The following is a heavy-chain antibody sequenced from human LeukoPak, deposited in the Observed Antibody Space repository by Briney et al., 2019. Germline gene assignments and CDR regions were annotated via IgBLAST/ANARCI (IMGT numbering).Heavy chain of an antibody. CDR1: GFTFSIYA. J-gene: IGHJ6*02. CDR2: ISYDGSNK. V-gene: IGHV3-30-3*01. D-gene: IGHD6-6*01. Sequence: PGRSLRLSCAASGFTFSIYAMHWVRQAPGKGLEWVAVISYDGSNKYYADSVKGRFTISRDNSKNTLYLQMNSLRAEDTAVYYCARDQAYSSSSYYYYGMDVWGQGTTVTVSS. CDR3: ARDQAYSSSSYYYYGMDV.